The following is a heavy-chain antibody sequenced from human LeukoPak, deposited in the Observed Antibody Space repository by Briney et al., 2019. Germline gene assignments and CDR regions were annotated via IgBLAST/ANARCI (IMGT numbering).Heavy chain of an antibody. V-gene: IGHV3-53*01. Sequence: GGSLRLSCAASGFTVSSNYMSWVRQAPGKGLEWVSVIYSGGRTYYADSVKGRFTISRDNSKNTLYLQMNSLRAEDTAVYYCARDLVGASHAFDIWGQGTMVTVSS. J-gene: IGHJ3*02. CDR1: GFTVSSNY. CDR3: ARDLVGASHAFDI. D-gene: IGHD1-26*01. CDR2: IYSGGRT.